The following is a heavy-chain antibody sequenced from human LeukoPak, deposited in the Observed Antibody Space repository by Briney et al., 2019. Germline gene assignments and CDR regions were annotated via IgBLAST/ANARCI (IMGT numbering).Heavy chain of an antibody. J-gene: IGHJ4*02. Sequence: PGGPLRLSCAASGFTISDQYMDWVRPAPGKALEGVGRIRKKANSYTTEYAASVKGSFTISRDDSKKALFLQKNSLNTEDTAVYYCARVCTSTACVDDWGQGTLATVSS. V-gene: IGHV3-72*01. D-gene: IGHD2-2*01. CDR3: ARVCTSTACVDD. CDR2: IRKKANSYTT. CDR1: GFTISDQY.